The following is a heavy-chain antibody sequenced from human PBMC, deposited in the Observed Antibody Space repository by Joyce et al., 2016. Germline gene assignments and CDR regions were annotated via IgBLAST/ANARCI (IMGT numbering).Heavy chain of an antibody. CDR1: GGSISGYS. D-gene: IGHD3-3*01. V-gene: IGHV4-4*07. J-gene: IGHJ3*02. Sequence: QVQLQESGPGLVKPSETLSPTCSVLGGSISGYSWSWIRQPAGKGLEWIGRIFTSGSTNNNPSLKSRVNLSRDTSKDQFSLKLRSVTAADTAVYYCAREEYDFWSYSDDAFDIWGQGTMVTVSS. CDR3: AREEYDFWSYSDDAFDI. CDR2: IFTSGST.